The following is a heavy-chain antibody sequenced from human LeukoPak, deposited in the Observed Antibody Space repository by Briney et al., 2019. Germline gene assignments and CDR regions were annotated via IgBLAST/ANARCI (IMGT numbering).Heavy chain of an antibody. J-gene: IGHJ5*02. CDR2: ISGSGDTT. V-gene: IGHV3-23*01. CDR1: GFSFSRYG. D-gene: IGHD6-19*01. Sequence: GGTLRLPCAASGFSFSRYGMSWVRQAPGKGLEWVSAISGSGDTTYYADSVKGRFTISRDNSKNTLYLQMNSLRAADTAIYHCASPGIAVAVGPWGQGTLVIVSS. CDR3: ASPGIAVAVGP.